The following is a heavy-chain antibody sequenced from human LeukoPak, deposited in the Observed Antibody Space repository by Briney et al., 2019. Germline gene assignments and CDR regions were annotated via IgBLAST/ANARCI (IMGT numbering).Heavy chain of an antibody. D-gene: IGHD3-10*01. Sequence: SETLSLTCTVSNAFITSGSYYWTWIRQSAGKGLEWIGHIYTNGSTTYNPSLKSRVTVSVDTSKNQFSLKLTSVTAADTAVYYCATFLEASGSYYYYYMDVWGKGTTVTVTS. CDR2: IYTNGST. CDR1: NAFITSGSYY. J-gene: IGHJ6*03. V-gene: IGHV4-61*09. CDR3: ATFLEASGSYYYYYMDV.